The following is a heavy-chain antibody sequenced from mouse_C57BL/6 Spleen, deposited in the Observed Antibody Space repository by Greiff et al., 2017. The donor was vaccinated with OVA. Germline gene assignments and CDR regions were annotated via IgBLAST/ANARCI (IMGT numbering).Heavy chain of an antibody. CDR3: ARGRLGPRWYFDV. D-gene: IGHD4-1*01. Sequence: VQLQQSGPELVKPGASVKIPCKASGYTFTDYNMDWVKQSHGKSLEWIGDINPNNGGTIYNQKFKGKATLTVDKSSSTAYMELRSLSSEDTAVYYCARGRLGPRWYFDVWGTGTTVTVSS. CDR2: INPNNGGT. V-gene: IGHV1-18*01. J-gene: IGHJ1*03. CDR1: GYTFTDYN.